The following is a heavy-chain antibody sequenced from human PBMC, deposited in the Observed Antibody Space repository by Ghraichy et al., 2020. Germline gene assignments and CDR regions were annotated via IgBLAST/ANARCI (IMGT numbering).Heavy chain of an antibody. CDR1: GFIFRNSG. Sequence: GGSLRLSCVASGFIFRNSGMHWVRQAPGKGLEWVAFIRYDGSNKYYADSVKGRFTISRDNSKNTLYLQMNSLRAEDTAVYYCAKDRSGGGTFFDYWGQETLVTVSS. J-gene: IGHJ4*02. V-gene: IGHV3-30*02. D-gene: IGHD3-16*01. CDR2: IRYDGSNK. CDR3: AKDRSGGGTFFDY.